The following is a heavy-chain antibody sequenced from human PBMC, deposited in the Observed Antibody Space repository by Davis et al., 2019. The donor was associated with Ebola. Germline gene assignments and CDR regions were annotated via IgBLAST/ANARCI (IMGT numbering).Heavy chain of an antibody. D-gene: IGHD3-10*01. CDR2: ISSNGGST. Sequence: GESLKISCAASGFTFSSYSMNWVRQAPGKGLEYVSAISSNGGSTYYANSVKGRFTISRDNSKNTLYLQMGSLRAEDMAVYYCARGVTMVRGVIIPDAFDIWGQGTMVTVSS. V-gene: IGHV3-64*01. CDR1: GFTFSSYS. CDR3: ARGVTMVRGVIIPDAFDI. J-gene: IGHJ3*02.